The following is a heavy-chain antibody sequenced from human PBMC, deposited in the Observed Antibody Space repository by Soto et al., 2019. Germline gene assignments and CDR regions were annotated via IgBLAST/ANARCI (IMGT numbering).Heavy chain of an antibody. CDR3: ARDLIARYSYGYVYYYGMDV. CDR2: INPSGGST. J-gene: IGHJ6*02. CDR1: GYTFTSYY. D-gene: IGHD5-18*01. Sequence: QVQLVQSGAEVKKPGASVKVSCKASGYTFTSYYMHWVRQAPGQGLEWMGIINPSGGSTSYEQKFQGRVTMTRDTSTSTVYMELSSLRSEDTAVYYCARDLIARYSYGYVYYYGMDVWGQGTTVTVSS. V-gene: IGHV1-46*01.